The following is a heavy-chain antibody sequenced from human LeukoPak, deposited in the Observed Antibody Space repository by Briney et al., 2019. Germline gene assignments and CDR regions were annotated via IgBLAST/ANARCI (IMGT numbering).Heavy chain of an antibody. J-gene: IGHJ3*02. CDR2: IYYSGST. CDR1: GXSISSRSFY. D-gene: IGHD2-15*01. CDR3: ARELHAIGYCSGGSCYQYDAFDI. V-gene: IGHV4-61*01. Sequence: SETLSLTCTVSGXSISSRSFYWGWLRQPPGKGLEWIGYIYYSGSTNYNPSLKSRVTISVDTSKNQFSLKLTSVTAADTAVYYCARELHAIGYCSGGSCYQYDAFDIWGQGTMVTVSS.